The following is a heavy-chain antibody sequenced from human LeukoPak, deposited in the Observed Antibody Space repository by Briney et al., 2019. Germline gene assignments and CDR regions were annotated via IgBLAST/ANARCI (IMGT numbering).Heavy chain of an antibody. CDR2: IYTSGST. J-gene: IGHJ6*03. CDR1: GGSISSGSYY. D-gene: IGHD3-10*01. V-gene: IGHV4-61*02. CDR3: ASGMVRGVTTLYYYYYMDV. Sequence: SETLSLTCTVSGGSISSGSYYWSWIRQPAGTGLEWIGRIYTSGSTNYNPSLKSRVTISVDTSKNQFSLKLSSVTAADTAVYYCASGMVRGVTTLYYYYYMDVWGKGTTVTISS.